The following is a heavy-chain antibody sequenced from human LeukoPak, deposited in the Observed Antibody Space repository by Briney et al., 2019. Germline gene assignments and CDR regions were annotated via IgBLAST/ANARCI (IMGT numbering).Heavy chain of an antibody. CDR1: AASISSSNHH. CDR3: VRHDGRGGATIGAFDS. V-gene: IGHV4-39*01. CDR2: IYSGRTF. J-gene: IGHJ5*01. Sequence: SETLSLTCTISAASISSSNHHWGWIRQSPGTGLEWIGSIYSGRTFYYNPSLNSRVTISVVTSDQFTLQLNSVTAADTAVYYCVRHDGRGGATIGAFDSWGQGSLVTVSS. D-gene: IGHD5-12*01.